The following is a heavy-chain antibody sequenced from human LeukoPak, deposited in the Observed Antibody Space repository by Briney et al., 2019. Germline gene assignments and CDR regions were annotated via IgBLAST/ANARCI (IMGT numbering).Heavy chain of an antibody. CDR2: IYYSGST. Sequence: PSQTLSLTCSISGGSSNTGGYYWSWIRQHPGKGLEWIGYIYYSGSTYYNPSLKSRVTISVDTSKNQFSLKLTSVTAADTAVYYCARGGYFFDYWGQGTLVTVSS. CDR1: GGSSNTGGYY. CDR3: ARGGYFFDY. J-gene: IGHJ4*02. V-gene: IGHV4-31*03.